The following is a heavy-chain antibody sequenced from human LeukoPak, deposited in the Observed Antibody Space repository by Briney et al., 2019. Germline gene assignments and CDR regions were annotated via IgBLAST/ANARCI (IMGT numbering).Heavy chain of an antibody. J-gene: IGHJ4*02. CDR2: IGSAGDT. V-gene: IGHV3-13*01. CDR3: ARGGASGSYVFDY. CDR1: GFIFSSYD. Sequence: PGGSLRLSCAASGFIFSSYDMHWVRQGTGKGLEWVSSIGSAGDTYYVGSVKGRFTISRENAKKSLYLRMNNLRAEDTAVYYCARGGASGSYVFDYWGQGTLVTVSS. D-gene: IGHD3-22*01.